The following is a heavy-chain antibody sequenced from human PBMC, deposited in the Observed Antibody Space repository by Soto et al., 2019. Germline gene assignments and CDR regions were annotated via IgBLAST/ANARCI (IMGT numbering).Heavy chain of an antibody. Sequence: GGSLRLSCAASGFTFNTYALSWVRQAPGKGLEWVSTIGGSDGNAFYADSVKGRFSISRDTSQSTLYLQMNSLRADDTAMYYCARWSYLDYWGQGTRVTVSS. CDR3: ARWSYLDY. CDR1: GFTFNTYA. J-gene: IGHJ4*02. V-gene: IGHV3-23*01. CDR2: IGGSDGNA. D-gene: IGHD3-3*01.